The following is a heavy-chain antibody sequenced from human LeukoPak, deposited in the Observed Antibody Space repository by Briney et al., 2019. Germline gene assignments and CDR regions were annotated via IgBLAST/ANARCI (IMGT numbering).Heavy chain of an antibody. Sequence: SGGSLRLSCAASGITFSSSAMHWVRQAPAQGLEWVAVISYDGRNKYYADSVKGRFTISRDNSKNTLYLQMNSLRGGDTALYYCARSVTNGNYYYYMDVWGKGTTVIVSS. CDR1: GITFSSSA. CDR3: ARSVTNGNYYYYMDV. CDR2: ISYDGRNK. V-gene: IGHV3-30*04. J-gene: IGHJ6*03.